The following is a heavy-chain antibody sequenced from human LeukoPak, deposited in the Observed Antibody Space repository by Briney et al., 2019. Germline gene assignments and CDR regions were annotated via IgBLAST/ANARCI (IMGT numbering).Heavy chain of an antibody. CDR3: ARMVVAAELGWFDP. J-gene: IGHJ5*02. Sequence: ASVKVSCKASGYTFTSYGISWVRQAPGQGLEWMGWISAYNGNTNYAQKLQGRVTMTTDTSTSTAYMELRSLRSDDTAVCYCARMVVAAELGWFDPWGQGTLVTVSS. CDR2: ISAYNGNT. V-gene: IGHV1-18*01. D-gene: IGHD2-15*01. CDR1: GYTFTSYG.